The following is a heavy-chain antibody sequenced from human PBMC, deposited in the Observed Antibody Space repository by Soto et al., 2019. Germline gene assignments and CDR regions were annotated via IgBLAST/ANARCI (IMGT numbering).Heavy chain of an antibody. Sequence: EVQLVESGGGLAQPGGSLTLSCAASEFAFSSYWMTWVRQAPGKGLEWVANIRKDGSQRSYLDSVRGRFTISRDNSKNSLYLQMNSLRAEDTALYFCARDVSPGSSGLYFDAFDMWGQGTMVTVSS. V-gene: IGHV3-7*05. CDR3: ARDVSPGSSGLYFDAFDM. J-gene: IGHJ3*02. CDR2: IRKDGSQR. D-gene: IGHD6-25*01. CDR1: EFAFSSYW.